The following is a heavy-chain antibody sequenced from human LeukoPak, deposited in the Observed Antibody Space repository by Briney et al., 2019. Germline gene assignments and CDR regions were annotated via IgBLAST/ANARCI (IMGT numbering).Heavy chain of an antibody. Sequence: GASVKVSCKASGGTFSSYTISWVRQAPGQGLEWMARIIPILGIANYAQKFQGRVTITADKSTSTAYMELSSLRSEDTAVYYCARGSYSNYGYYFDYWGQGTLVTVSS. CDR1: GGTFSSYT. J-gene: IGHJ4*02. V-gene: IGHV1-69*02. CDR2: IIPILGIA. D-gene: IGHD4-11*01. CDR3: ARGSYSNYGYYFDY.